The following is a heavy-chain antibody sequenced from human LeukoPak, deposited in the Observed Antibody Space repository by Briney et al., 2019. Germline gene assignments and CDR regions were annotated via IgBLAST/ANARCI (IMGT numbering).Heavy chain of an antibody. D-gene: IGHD4-17*01. CDR1: GFTINNAW. CDR3: TTSTGTTVTRR. J-gene: IGHJ4*02. CDR2: IKNKADGGTT. V-gene: IGHV3-15*01. Sequence: GGSLRLSCAASGFTINNAWMSWVRQAPGKGLEWVGRIKNKADGGTTDYGTHVKGRFTISRDDSKNTLYLQMNSLKTEDTAVYYCTTSTGTTVTRRWGQGTLVTVSS.